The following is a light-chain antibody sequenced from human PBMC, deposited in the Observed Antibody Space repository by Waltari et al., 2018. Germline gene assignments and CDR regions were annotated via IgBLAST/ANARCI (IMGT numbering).Light chain of an antibody. J-gene: IGKJ4*01. CDR2: GIS. CDR1: QSISSS. V-gene: IGKV3-15*01. CDR3: QQYDNWPLT. Sequence: ETVLTQSPATLSVSPGERATLSCRASQSISSSYLAWYQQKPGQAPRLLISGISTRATGIPARFSGSGSGTEFTLTISSLQSEDFAVYYCQQYDNWPLTFGGGTKVEIK.